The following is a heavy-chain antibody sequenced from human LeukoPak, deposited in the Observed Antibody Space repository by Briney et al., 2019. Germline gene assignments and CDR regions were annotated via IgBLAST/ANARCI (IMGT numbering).Heavy chain of an antibody. V-gene: IGHV3-23*01. CDR2: ISGSGGST. Sequence: PGGSLRLSCAASGFTFSSYAMSWVRQAPGKGLEWVSVISGSGGSTYYADSVKGRFTISRDNSKNTLYLQMNSLRAEDTAVYYCARDLHYAFDIWGQGTMVTASS. D-gene: IGHD3-10*01. CDR1: GFTFSSYA. J-gene: IGHJ3*02. CDR3: ARDLHYAFDI.